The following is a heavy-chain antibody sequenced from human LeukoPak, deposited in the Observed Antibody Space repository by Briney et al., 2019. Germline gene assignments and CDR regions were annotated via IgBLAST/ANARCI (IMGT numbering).Heavy chain of an antibody. CDR1: GFTFTSYA. CDR3: AKDSGGIGWYFDY. CDR2: ITGSGGRI. J-gene: IGHJ4*02. Sequence: GGSLRLSCAASGFTFTSYAMSWVRQAPGKGLEWVSAITGSGGRIYYADSVKGRFTISRDNSKSTLYLQMNSLRAEDTAVYYCAKDSGGIGWYFDYWGQGTLVTVSS. V-gene: IGHV3-23*01. D-gene: IGHD6-19*01.